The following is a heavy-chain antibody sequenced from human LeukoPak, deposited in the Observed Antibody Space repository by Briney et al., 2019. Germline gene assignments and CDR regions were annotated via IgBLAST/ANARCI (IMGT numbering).Heavy chain of an antibody. Sequence: PGGSLRLSCAASGFTFSGYAMSWVRQAPGKGLEWVSAISGKAGITHYADSVRGRFTISRDNSNSTLYLQMHSVRAEDTAVYYCAKRVDDTTGYYSPGENWGQGTLVTVPS. CDR2: ISGKAGIT. CDR3: AKRVDDTTGYYSPGEN. V-gene: IGHV3-23*01. D-gene: IGHD3-22*01. CDR1: GFTFSGYA. J-gene: IGHJ4*02.